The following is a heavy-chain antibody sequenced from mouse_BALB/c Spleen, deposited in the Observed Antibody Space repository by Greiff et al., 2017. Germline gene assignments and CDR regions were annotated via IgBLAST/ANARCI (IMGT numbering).Heavy chain of an antibody. D-gene: IGHD2-12*01. Sequence: EVKVVESGGGLVQPGGSRKLSCAASGFTFSSFGMHWVRQAPEKGLEWVAYISSGSSTIYYADTVKGRFTISRDNPKNTLFLQMTSLRSEDTAMYYCAAGSYSMDYWGQGTSVTVSS. CDR1: GFTFSSFG. J-gene: IGHJ4*01. V-gene: IGHV5-17*02. CDR2: ISSGSSTI. CDR3: AAGSYSMDY.